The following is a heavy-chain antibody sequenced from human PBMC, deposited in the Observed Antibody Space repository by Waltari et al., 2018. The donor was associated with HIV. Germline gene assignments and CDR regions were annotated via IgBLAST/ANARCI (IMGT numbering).Heavy chain of an antibody. CDR2: INHSGST. Sequence: QVQLQQWGAGLLKPSDTLSPTCAAYGGAFRGYYWTWIRQPPGKGLEWIGEINHSGSTNYNPSLKSRVTISVDTSKNQFSLKLSSVTAADTAVYYCARPLDYGDRPLRYWGQGTLVTVSS. D-gene: IGHD4-17*01. V-gene: IGHV4-34*01. J-gene: IGHJ4*02. CDR3: ARPLDYGDRPLRY. CDR1: GGAFRGYY.